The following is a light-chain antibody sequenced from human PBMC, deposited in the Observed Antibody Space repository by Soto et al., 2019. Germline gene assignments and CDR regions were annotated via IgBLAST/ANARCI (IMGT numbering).Light chain of an antibody. CDR3: QTWGTAIHDVV. Sequence: QLVLTQSPSASASLGASVKLTCTLSSGHSTYAIAWHQRQPEKGPRYLMKLNSDGSHSKGDVIPDRFSGSSSGAERHLTISSLQSEDEADYYCQTWGTAIHDVVFGGGTKLTVL. J-gene: IGLJ2*01. CDR1: SGHSTYA. CDR2: LNSDGSH. V-gene: IGLV4-69*01.